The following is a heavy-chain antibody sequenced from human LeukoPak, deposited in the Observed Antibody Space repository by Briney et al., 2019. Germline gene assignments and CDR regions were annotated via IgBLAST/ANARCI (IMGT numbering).Heavy chain of an antibody. J-gene: IGHJ3*02. D-gene: IGHD2-2*01. CDR1: GFTFSSYG. CDR3: AKPYCSSTSCYPYDAFDI. CDR2: IWYDGSNK. V-gene: IGHV3-33*06. Sequence: GGSLRLSCAASGFTFSSYGMHWVRQAPGKGLEWVAVIWYDGSNKYYADSVKGRFTISRDNSENTLYLQMNSLRAEDTAVYYCAKPYCSSTSCYPYDAFDIWGQGTMVTVSS.